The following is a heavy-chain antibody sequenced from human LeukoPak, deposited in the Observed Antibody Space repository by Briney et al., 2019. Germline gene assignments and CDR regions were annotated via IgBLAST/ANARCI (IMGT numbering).Heavy chain of an antibody. V-gene: IGHV1-8*01. CDR3: ARYGGAVHDYGDYVAEDY. CDR2: MNPNSGNT. D-gene: IGHD4-17*01. Sequence: ASVKVSCKASGYTFTSYDINWVRQATGQGLEWMGWMNPNSGNTGYAQKFQGRVTMTRNTSISTAYMELSSLRSEDTAVYYCARYGGAVHDYGDYVAEDYWGQGTLVTVSS. CDR1: GYTFTSYD. J-gene: IGHJ4*02.